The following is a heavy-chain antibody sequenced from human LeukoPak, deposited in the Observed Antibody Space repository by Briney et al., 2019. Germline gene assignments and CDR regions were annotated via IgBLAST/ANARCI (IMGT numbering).Heavy chain of an antibody. CDR3: ARGFGYDFWSGLHYFDY. V-gene: IGHV4-34*01. J-gene: IGHJ4*02. D-gene: IGHD3-3*01. Sequence: PGGSLRLSCAASEFTFSSYSMNWVRQPPGKGLEWIGEINHSGSTNYNPSLKSRVTISVDTSKNQFSLKLSSVTAADTAVYYCARGFGYDFWSGLHYFDYWGQGTLVTVSS. CDR1: EFTFSSYS. CDR2: INHSGST.